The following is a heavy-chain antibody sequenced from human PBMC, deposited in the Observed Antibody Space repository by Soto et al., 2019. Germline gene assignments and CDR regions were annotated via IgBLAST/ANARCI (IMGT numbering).Heavy chain of an antibody. CDR1: GGSVSRGSYY. D-gene: IGHD6-19*01. V-gene: IGHV4-61*01. CDR2: ILASGST. CDR3: ARGDGTGLYNSGWSPRY. J-gene: IGHJ4*02. Sequence: QVQLQESGPELVKPSETLSLTCTVSGGSVSRGSYYWTWIRQSPGKGLEWMGYILASGSTDYNPYFKSRVTISVDTSKNEFSLKLRSVTAADTAVYYCARGDGTGLYNSGWSPRYWGQGTLVTVSS.